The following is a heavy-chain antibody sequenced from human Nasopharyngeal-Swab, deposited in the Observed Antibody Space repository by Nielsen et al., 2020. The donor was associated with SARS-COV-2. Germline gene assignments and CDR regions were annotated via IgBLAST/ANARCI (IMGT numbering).Heavy chain of an antibody. CDR3: AREPELRFLEWLTYYFDY. Sequence: ESLKISCAASGFTFSSYSMNWVRQAPGKGLEWVSYISSSSSTIYYADSVKGRFTISRDNAKNSLYLQMNSLRAEDTAVYYCAREPELRFLEWLTYYFDYWGQGTLVTVSS. CDR1: GFTFSSYS. D-gene: IGHD3-3*01. V-gene: IGHV3-48*04. J-gene: IGHJ4*02. CDR2: ISSSSSTI.